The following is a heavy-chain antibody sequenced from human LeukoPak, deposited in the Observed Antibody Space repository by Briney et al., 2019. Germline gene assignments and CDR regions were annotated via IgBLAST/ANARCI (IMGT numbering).Heavy chain of an antibody. D-gene: IGHD2-8*01. CDR2: ISSSGNTI. CDR1: GFTFSDYY. J-gene: IGHJ6*03. CDR3: ARVALIYYYYMDV. Sequence: GGSLRLSCAASGFTFSDYYMNWIRQAPGPGLEWISYISSSGNTIYYADSVKGRFTISRDNAKNSLYLQMNSLRAEDTAVYYCARVALIYYYYMDVWGKGTTVTVSS. V-gene: IGHV3-11*04.